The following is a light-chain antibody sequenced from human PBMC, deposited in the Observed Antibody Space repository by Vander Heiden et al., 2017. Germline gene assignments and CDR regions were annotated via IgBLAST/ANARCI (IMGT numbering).Light chain of an antibody. CDR3: QTWDTGIRV. V-gene: IGLV4-69*01. Sequence: QVVLTQSPSASASLGASVELTCTLSSGHSSYAIAWHQQQPEKGPHYLMMVNSDGSHNKGDGIPDRFSGSSSGADRYLTISSLQSEDEAYYYCQTWDTGIRVFGGGTKLNVL. CDR2: VNSDGSH. J-gene: IGLJ3*02. CDR1: SGHSSYA.